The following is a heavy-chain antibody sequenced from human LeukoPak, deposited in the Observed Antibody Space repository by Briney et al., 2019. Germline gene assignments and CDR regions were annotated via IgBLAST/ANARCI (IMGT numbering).Heavy chain of an antibody. V-gene: IGHV3-23*01. CDR2: ISGSGGST. D-gene: IGHD3-10*01. CDR3: AKDLSVLWFGESS. Sequence: PGGSLRLSCAASGFTFSSYAMSWVRQAPGKGLEWVSAISGSGGSTYYADSVKGRFTISRDNSKNTLYLQRNSLRAEDTAVYYCAKDLSVLWFGESSWGQGTLVTVSS. CDR1: GFTFSSYA. J-gene: IGHJ4*02.